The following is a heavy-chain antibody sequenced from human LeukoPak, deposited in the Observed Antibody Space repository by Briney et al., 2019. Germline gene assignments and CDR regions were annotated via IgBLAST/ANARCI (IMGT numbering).Heavy chain of an antibody. J-gene: IGHJ6*03. CDR3: ARDQREIAVAGTIWYYYYMDV. V-gene: IGHV4-39*02. CDR2: IYYSGST. CDR1: GGSISSSSYY. Sequence: SETLSLTCTVSGGSISSSSYYWGWIRQPPGKGLEWIGSIYYSGSTYYNPSLKSRVTISVDTSKNQFSLKLSSVTAADTAVYYCARDQREIAVAGTIWYYYYMDVWGKGTTVTGSS. D-gene: IGHD6-19*01.